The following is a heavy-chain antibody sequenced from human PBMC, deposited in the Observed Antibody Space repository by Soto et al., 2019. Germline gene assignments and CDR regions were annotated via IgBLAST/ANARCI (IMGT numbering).Heavy chain of an antibody. CDR3: ARGDCSGGSCYVFDY. D-gene: IGHD2-15*01. CDR2: IYTSGST. V-gene: IGHV4-4*07. J-gene: IGHJ4*02. CDR1: GGSIDSYH. Sequence: NPSETLSLTCTVSGGSIDSYHWNYIRQPAGKGLEWIGRIYTSGSTTYNPSLKSRVTMSVDTSKNQFSLKLSSVTAADTAVYYCARGDCSGGSCYVFDYWGQGTLVTVSS.